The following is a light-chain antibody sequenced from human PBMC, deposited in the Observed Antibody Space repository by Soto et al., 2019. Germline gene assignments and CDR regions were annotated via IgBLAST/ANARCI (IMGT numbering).Light chain of an antibody. J-gene: IGLJ2*01. CDR1: SSDVGGYNY. Sequence: QSALTLPRSVSGSPGQSVTISCTGTSSDVGGYNYVSWYQQHPGKAPKLMIYDVSKRPSGVPDRFSGSKSGNTASLTISGLQAEDEADYYCCSYAGSYTFDVVFGGGTKLTVL. CDR2: DVS. V-gene: IGLV2-11*01. CDR3: CSYAGSYTFDVV.